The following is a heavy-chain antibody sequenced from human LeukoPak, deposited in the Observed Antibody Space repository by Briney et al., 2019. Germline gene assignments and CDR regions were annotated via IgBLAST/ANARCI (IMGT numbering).Heavy chain of an antibody. Sequence: SETLSLTCAVYGGSFSGYYWSWIRQPPGKGLEWIGEISHSGSTNYNPSLKSRVTISVDTSKNQFSLKLSSVTAADTAVYYCARGRMVRGVIIYWYFDLWGRGTLVTVSS. CDR2: ISHSGST. CDR1: GGSFSGYY. J-gene: IGHJ2*01. D-gene: IGHD3-10*01. CDR3: ARGRMVRGVIIYWYFDL. V-gene: IGHV4-34*01.